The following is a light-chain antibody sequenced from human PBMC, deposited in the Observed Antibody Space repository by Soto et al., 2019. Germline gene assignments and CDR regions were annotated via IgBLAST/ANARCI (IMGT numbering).Light chain of an antibody. CDR2: EVS. Sequence: QSALTQPASVSGSPGQSITISCTGTSSDVGGYNFVSWYQQLPGKAPKLIIYEVSNRPSGVSNRFSGSKSGNTASLTISGLQAEDEADYYCSSYTSARGVFGGGTKQTVL. CDR1: SSDVGGYNF. J-gene: IGLJ2*01. CDR3: SSYTSARGV. V-gene: IGLV2-14*01.